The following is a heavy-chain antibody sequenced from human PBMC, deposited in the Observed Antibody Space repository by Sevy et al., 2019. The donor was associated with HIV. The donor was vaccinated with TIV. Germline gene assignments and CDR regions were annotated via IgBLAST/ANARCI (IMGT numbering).Heavy chain of an antibody. Sequence: SETLSLTCSVSGGSISSYYWNWIRQPPGKGLERIGYIYSSGSTNYNPSLKSRVTISVDMSKNQFSLKLSSVTAADTSLYYCAGSHLAFCGCDCFSPYYFDSWGQGTLVTVSS. CDR2: IYSSGST. V-gene: IGHV4-59*01. CDR1: GGSISSYY. J-gene: IGHJ4*02. D-gene: IGHD2-21*01. CDR3: AGSHLAFCGCDCFSPYYFDS.